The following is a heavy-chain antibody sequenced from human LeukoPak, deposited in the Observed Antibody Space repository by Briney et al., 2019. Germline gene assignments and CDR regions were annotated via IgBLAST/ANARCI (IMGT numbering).Heavy chain of an antibody. CDR2: IYTSGST. CDR1: GGSISSYY. V-gene: IGHV4-4*07. D-gene: IGHD1-26*01. J-gene: IGHJ3*02. CDR3: ARHQAFGWELSYAFDI. Sequence: SETLSLTCTVSGGSISSYYWSWIRQPAGKGLEWIGRIYTSGSTNYNPSLKSRVTMSVDTSKNQFSLKLSSVTAADTAVYYCARHQAFGWELSYAFDIWGQGTMVTVSS.